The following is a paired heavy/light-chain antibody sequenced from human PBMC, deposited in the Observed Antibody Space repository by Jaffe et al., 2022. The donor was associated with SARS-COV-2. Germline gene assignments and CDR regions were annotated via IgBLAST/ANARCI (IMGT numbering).Heavy chain of an antibody. V-gene: IGHV3-11*01. CDR2: ISSSGSTI. D-gene: IGHD6-19*01. J-gene: IGHJ4*02. CDR1: GFTFSDYY. Sequence: QVQLVESGGGLVKPGGSLRLSCAASGFTFSDYYMSWIRQAPGKGLEWVSYISSSGSTIYYADSVKGRFTISRDNAKNSLYLQMNSLRAEDTAVYYCARDTYPAVAGNSGDYWGQGTLVTVSS. CDR3: ARDTYPAVAGNSGDY.
Light chain of an antibody. J-gene: IGKJ1*01. V-gene: IGKV3-15*01. CDR3: QQYNNWPPRET. Sequence: EIVMTQSPATLSVSPGERATLSCRASQSVSSNLAWYQQKPGQAPRLLIYGASTRATGIPARFSGSGSGTEFTLTISSLQSEDFAVYYCQQYNNWPPRETFGQGTKVEIK. CDR2: GAS. CDR1: QSVSSN.